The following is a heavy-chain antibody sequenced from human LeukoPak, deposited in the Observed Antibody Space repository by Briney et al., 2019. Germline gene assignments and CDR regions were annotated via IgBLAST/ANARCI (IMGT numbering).Heavy chain of an antibody. J-gene: IGHJ5*02. D-gene: IGHD6-13*01. CDR1: GGSISSSTFY. CDR2: IYYRGST. V-gene: IGHV4-39*07. Sequence: SETLSLTCTVSGGSISSSTFYWAWIRQPPGKGLEWIGSIYYRGSTYYNPSLQSRITMSVDTSKDQFSLKLSSVTAADTAVYYCARADQRRIAAADTWGQGTLVTVSS. CDR3: ARADQRRIAAADT.